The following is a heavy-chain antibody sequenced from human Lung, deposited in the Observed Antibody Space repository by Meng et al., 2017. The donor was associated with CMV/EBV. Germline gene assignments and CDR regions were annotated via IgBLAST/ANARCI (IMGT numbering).Heavy chain of an antibody. Sequence: ASVKVSXKASGYTFTGYYMHWVRQAPGQGLEWMGWINTNGGGKNYAQKFQGRVTMTRNTSISTAYMELSRQRSDDKSVYYCARLAYGRSGPPGDVWGQGTMVTVSS. CDR1: GYTFTGYY. V-gene: IGHV1-2*02. CDR3: ARLAYGRSGPPGDV. J-gene: IGHJ3*01. CDR2: INTNGGGK. D-gene: IGHD3-3*01.